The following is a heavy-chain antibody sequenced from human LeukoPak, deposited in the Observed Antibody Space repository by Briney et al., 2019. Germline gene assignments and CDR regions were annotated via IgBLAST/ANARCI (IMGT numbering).Heavy chain of an antibody. Sequence: SETLSLTCTVSGGSTSSGDYYWSWIRQPPGKGLEWIGYIYYSGSTYYNPSLKSRVTISVDTSKNQFSLKLSSVTAADTAVYYCARERAVAGRLDYWGQGTLVTVSS. J-gene: IGHJ4*02. CDR1: GGSTSSGDYY. CDR2: IYYSGST. V-gene: IGHV4-30-4*08. D-gene: IGHD6-19*01. CDR3: ARERAVAGRLDY.